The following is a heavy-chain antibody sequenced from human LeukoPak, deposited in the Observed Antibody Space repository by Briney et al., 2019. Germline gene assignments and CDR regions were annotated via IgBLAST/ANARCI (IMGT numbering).Heavy chain of an antibody. V-gene: IGHV2-70*11. D-gene: IGHD3-10*01. Sequence: LRLSCAASGFTFSSYAMSWVRQAPGKALEWLARIDWDDDKYYSTSLKTRLTISKDTSKNQVVLTMTNMDPVDTATYYCARIFMVRGAYFDYWGQGTLVTVSS. CDR3: ARIFMVRGAYFDY. J-gene: IGHJ4*02. CDR2: IDWDDDK. CDR1: GFTFSSYAM.